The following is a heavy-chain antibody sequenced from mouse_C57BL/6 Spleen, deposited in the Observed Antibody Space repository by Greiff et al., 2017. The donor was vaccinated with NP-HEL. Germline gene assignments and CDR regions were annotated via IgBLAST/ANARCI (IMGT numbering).Heavy chain of an antibody. V-gene: IGHV5-9-1*02. CDR3: TRGGYYGSSPYWYFDV. CDR2: ISSGGDYI. J-gene: IGHJ1*03. Sequence: DVMLVESGEGLVKPGGSLKLSCAASGFTFSSYAMSWVRQTPEKRLEWVAYISSGGDYIYYADTVKGRFTISRDNARNTLYLQMSSLKSEDTAMYYCTRGGYYGSSPYWYFDVWGTGTTVTVSS. CDR1: GFTFSSYA. D-gene: IGHD1-1*01.